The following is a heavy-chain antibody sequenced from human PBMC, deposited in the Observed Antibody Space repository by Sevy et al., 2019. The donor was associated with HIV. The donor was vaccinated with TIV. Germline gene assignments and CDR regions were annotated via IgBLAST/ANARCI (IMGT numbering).Heavy chain of an antibody. CDR2: IDPSDSYT. CDR3: ARSIAARRYYYYYGMDV. CDR1: GYSFTSYW. V-gene: IGHV5-10-1*01. Sequence: GESLKISCKGSGYSFTSYWISWVRQMPGKGLEWMGRIDPSDSYTNYSPSFQGHVTISADKSISTAYLQWSSLKASDTAMYYCARSIAARRYYYYYGMDVWGQGTTVTVSS. D-gene: IGHD6-6*01. J-gene: IGHJ6*02.